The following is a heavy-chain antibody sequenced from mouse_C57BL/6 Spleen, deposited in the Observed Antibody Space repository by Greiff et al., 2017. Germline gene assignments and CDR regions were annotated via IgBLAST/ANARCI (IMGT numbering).Heavy chain of an antibody. CDR2: IKPSSGGT. V-gene: IGHV1-53*01. Sequence: QVQLQQPGTELVKPGASVKLSCKASGYTFTSYWMHWVKQRPGQGLEWIGNIKPSSGGTNYNEKFKNKATLTVDKSSSTAYMQLSSLTSEDSAVYYCAREGAGVDLGFGGWGQGILVTASA. J-gene: IGHJ3*01. CDR3: AREGAGVDLGFGG. CDR1: GYTFTSYW.